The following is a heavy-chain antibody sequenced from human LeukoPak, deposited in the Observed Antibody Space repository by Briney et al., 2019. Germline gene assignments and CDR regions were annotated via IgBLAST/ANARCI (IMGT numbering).Heavy chain of an antibody. CDR2: INPNSGGT. V-gene: IGHV1-2*02. D-gene: IGHD6-13*01. CDR3: ARVHSGIAAAGTPYNWFDP. Sequence: VASVKVSCKASGYTFTGYYMHWVRQAPGQGLEWMGWINPNSGGTNYAQKFQGRVTMTRDTSISTAYMELSRLRSDDTAVYYCARVHSGIAAAGTPYNWFDPWGQGTLVTVSS. CDR1: GYTFTGYY. J-gene: IGHJ5*02.